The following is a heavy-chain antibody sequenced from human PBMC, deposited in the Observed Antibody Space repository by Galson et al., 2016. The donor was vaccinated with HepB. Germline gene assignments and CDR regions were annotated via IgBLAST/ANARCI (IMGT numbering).Heavy chain of an antibody. D-gene: IGHD5-18*01. CDR3: ATPRGYSYGYWDDTTTDY. V-gene: IGHV3-23*01. J-gene: IGHJ4*02. Sequence: SLRLSCAASGFTFSSYAMSWVRQAPGKGLEWVSAISGSGGNTYYADSVKGRFTISRDNSKNTLYPQMNSLRAEDTAVYCCATPRGYSYGYWDDTTTDYWGQGTLVTVSS. CDR1: GFTFSSYA. CDR2: ISGSGGNT.